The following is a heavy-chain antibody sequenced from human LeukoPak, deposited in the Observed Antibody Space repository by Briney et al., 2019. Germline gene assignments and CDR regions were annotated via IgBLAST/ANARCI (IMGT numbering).Heavy chain of an antibody. Sequence: GGSLRLSCAPSGFSFSNYAMSWVRQAPGKGLEWGSDISGSGGSTYYADSVKGRFTISRDNFKNTLYLQMNSLRAEDTAVYYCVPRKEWSRYMGAWNKGTTVTVS. CDR2: ISGSGGST. V-gene: IGHV3-23*01. CDR1: GFSFSNYA. CDR3: VPRKEWSRYMGA. D-gene: IGHD3-3*01. J-gene: IGHJ6*03.